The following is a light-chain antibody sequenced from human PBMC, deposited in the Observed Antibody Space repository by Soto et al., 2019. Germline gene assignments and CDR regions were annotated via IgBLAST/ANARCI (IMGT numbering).Light chain of an antibody. V-gene: IGKV2-28*01. CDR3: MQALQTPLT. CDR2: LGS. J-gene: IGKJ4*01. Sequence: DIVMTQSPLSLPVTPGEPSSISCRSSERLLDSNGYNYLDWYLQKPGQSPQLLIYLGSNRASGVPDRFSGSGSGTDFTLKISRVEAEDVGVYYCMQALQTPLTFGGGTKVDI. CDR1: ERLLDSNGYNY.